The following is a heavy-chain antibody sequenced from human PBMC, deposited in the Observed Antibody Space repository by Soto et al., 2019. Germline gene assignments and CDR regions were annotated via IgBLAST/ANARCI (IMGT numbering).Heavy chain of an antibody. CDR3: ARASLRIQLWLSDNWFDP. Sequence: SETLSLTCTVSGGSISSGGYYWSWIRQHPGKGLEWIGYIYYSGSTYYNPSLKSRVTISVDTSKNPFSLKLSSVTAADTAVYYCARASLRIQLWLSDNWFDPWGQGTLVTVSS. CDR1: GGSISSGGYY. D-gene: IGHD5-18*01. V-gene: IGHV4-31*03. J-gene: IGHJ5*02. CDR2: IYYSGST.